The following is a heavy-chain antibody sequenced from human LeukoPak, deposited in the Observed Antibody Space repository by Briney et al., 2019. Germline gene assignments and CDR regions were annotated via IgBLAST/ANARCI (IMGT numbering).Heavy chain of an antibody. CDR2: IYPGDSDT. V-gene: IGHV5-51*01. D-gene: IGHD4-11*01. CDR1: GYTFSNYW. Sequence: GESLKISCKGSGYTFSNYWIGWVRQMPGKGLEWMGIIYPGDSDTRYSTCFQGQVTISADKSISTAYLQWSSLKASDTAMYYCTRLYSNYGFGSGYFDLWGRGTLVTVSS. CDR3: TRLYSNYGFGSGYFDL. J-gene: IGHJ2*01.